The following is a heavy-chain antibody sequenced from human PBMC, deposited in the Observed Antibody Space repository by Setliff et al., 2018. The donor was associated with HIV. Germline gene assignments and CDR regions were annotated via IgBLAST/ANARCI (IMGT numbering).Heavy chain of an antibody. CDR2: VYYAGGS. CDR1: GDFISSTDSY. Sequence: KPSETLSLTCIVSGDFISSTDSYWGWIRQPPGKGLEWIGSVYYAGGSYYNPSLKSRITMPVDTSKTQLSLKLSAVTAADTAVYYCARLLSLPGDHSDSSDSWGQGTLVTVSS. CDR3: ARLLSLPGDHSDSSDS. V-gene: IGHV4-39*01. D-gene: IGHD3-22*01. J-gene: IGHJ4*02.